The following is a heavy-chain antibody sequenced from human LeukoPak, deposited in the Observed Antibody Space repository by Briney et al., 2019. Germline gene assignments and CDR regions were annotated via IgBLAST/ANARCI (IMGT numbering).Heavy chain of an antibody. CDR3: ARSTIFGVAADAFDI. CDR1: GGSISSYC. CDR2: IYYSGST. J-gene: IGHJ3*02. Sequence: SETLSLTCTVSGGSISSYCWSWIRQPPGKGLEWIGYIYYSGSTNYNPSLKSRVTISVDTSKNQFSLKLSSVTAADTAVYYCARSTIFGVAADAFDIWGQGTMVTVSS. V-gene: IGHV4-59*01. D-gene: IGHD3-3*01.